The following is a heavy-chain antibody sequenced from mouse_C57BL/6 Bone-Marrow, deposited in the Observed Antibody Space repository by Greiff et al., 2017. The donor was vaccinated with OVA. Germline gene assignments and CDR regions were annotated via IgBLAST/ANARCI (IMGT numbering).Heavy chain of an antibody. CDR3: ARDDGYYVRY. J-gene: IGHJ2*01. CDR2: INPNNGGT. V-gene: IGHV1-26*01. Sequence: EVKLQQSGPELVKPGASVKISCKASGYTFTDYYMNWVKQSHGKSLEWIGDINPNNGGTSYNQKFKGKATLTVDKSSSTAYMELRSLTSEDSAVYYCARDDGYYVRYWGQGTTLTVSS. CDR1: GYTFTDYY. D-gene: IGHD2-3*01.